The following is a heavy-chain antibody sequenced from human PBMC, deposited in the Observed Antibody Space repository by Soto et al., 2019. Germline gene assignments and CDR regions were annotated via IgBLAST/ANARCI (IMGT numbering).Heavy chain of an antibody. Sequence: SETLSLTCTVSGDSVSTYWWSWIRQPPGKGLEWIAYIYNTGSTNYNPSLKSRVTISLDASKNQFSLKLSSVTAADTAVYYCARGPGASGTYHYYFDYWGPGTLVTVSS. CDR2: IYNTGST. V-gene: IGHV4-59*02. CDR3: ARGPGASGTYHYYFDY. CDR1: GDSVSTYW. J-gene: IGHJ4*02. D-gene: IGHD3-10*01.